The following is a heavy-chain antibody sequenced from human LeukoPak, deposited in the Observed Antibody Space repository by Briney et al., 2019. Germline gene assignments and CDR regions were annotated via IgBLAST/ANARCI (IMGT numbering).Heavy chain of an antibody. J-gene: IGHJ4*02. V-gene: IGHV4-39*07. Sequence: PSESLSLTCTVSGGSISSSSYYWGWIRQPPGKGLEWTGSIYYSGSTYYNPSLKSRVTISVDTSKNQFSLKLSSVTAADTAVYYCARYCSSTSCYTNFDYWGQGTLVTVSS. D-gene: IGHD2-2*02. CDR1: GGSISSSSYY. CDR3: ARYCSSTSCYTNFDY. CDR2: IYYSGST.